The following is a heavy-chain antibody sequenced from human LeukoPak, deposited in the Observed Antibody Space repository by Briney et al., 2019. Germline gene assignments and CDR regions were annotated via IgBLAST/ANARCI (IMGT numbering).Heavy chain of an antibody. V-gene: IGHV3-21*01. J-gene: IGHJ4*02. Sequence: PGGSLRLSCSASGFTFSRHHMTWVRQAPGKGLEWVSSISATSTFIEDADSVKGRFTISRDNSKNTLYLQMNSLRTEDTAVYYCAKDQGSGGDRDYWGQGTLVTVSS. CDR2: ISATSTFI. D-gene: IGHD2-21*01. CDR3: AKDQGSGGDRDY. CDR1: GFTFSRHH.